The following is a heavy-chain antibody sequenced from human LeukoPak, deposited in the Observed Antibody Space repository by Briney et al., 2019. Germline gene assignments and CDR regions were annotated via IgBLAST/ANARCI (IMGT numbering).Heavy chain of an antibody. V-gene: IGHV4-61*02. D-gene: IGHD2-15*01. Sequence: SETLSLTCTVSGGSISSGSYYWSWIRQPAGKGLEWIGRIYTSGSTNYNPSLKSRVTISVDTSKSQFSLKLSSVTAADTAVYYCARYCSGGSCYSGYDYWGQGTLVTVSS. CDR1: GGSISSGSYY. J-gene: IGHJ4*02. CDR2: IYTSGST. CDR3: ARYCSGGSCYSGYDY.